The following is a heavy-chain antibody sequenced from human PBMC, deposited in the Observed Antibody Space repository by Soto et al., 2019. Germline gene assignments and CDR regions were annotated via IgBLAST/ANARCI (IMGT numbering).Heavy chain of an antibody. V-gene: IGHV4-31*03. Sequence: NPSETLSLTCTVSGGSISSGGYYWSWIRQHPGKGLEWIGYIYYSGSTYYNPSLKSRVTISVDTSKNQFSLKLSSVTAADTAVYYCATTDYYYGMDVWGQGTTVTVSS. J-gene: IGHJ6*02. CDR2: IYYSGST. CDR3: ATTDYYYGMDV. CDR1: GGSISSGGYY.